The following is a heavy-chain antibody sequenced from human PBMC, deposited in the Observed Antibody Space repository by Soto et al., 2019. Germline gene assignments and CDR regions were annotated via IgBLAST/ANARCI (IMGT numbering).Heavy chain of an antibody. V-gene: IGHV3-23*01. CDR3: AKGLSSTRGYYYYYMDV. J-gene: IGHJ6*03. Sequence: GGPLRLSSAASGFTFSSYWMSWVRQAPEKGLEWVSAISGSGGRTYYADSVKGRFTISRDNSKNMLYLQMNSLRAEDTAVYFCAKGLSSTRGYYYYYMDVWGKGTTVTVSS. CDR1: GFTFSSYW. CDR2: ISGSGGRT. D-gene: IGHD2-2*01.